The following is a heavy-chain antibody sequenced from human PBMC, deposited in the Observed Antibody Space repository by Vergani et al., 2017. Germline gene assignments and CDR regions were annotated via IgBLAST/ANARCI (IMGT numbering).Heavy chain of an antibody. D-gene: IGHD4-17*01. CDR1: GYTFTDHY. CDR2: VDPEDGET. J-gene: IGHJ6*02. CDR3: ATPQTVTTGGMEV. V-gene: IGHV1-69-2*01. Sequence: EVQLVQSGAEVKKPGATMKISCKVSGYTFTDHYMHWVKQGPGKGLEWMGIVDPEDGETIYAEKFKGRVTISADTSTETAHLALRNLRPEDTAVYYCATPQTVTTGGMEVWRRGLTVIVSS.